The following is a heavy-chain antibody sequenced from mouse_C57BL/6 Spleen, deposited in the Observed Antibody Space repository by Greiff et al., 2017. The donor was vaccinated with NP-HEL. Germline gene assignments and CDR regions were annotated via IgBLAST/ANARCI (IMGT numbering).Heavy chain of an antibody. D-gene: IGHD2-1*01. J-gene: IGHJ3*01. CDR2: INPNNGGT. CDR3: ARLYYGNLAWFAY. CDR1: GYTFTDYN. Sequence: SGPELVKPGASVKMSCKASGYTFTDYNMHWVKQSHGKSLEWIGYINPNNGGTSYNQKFKGKATLTVNKSSSTAYMELRSLTSEDSAVYYCARLYYGNLAWFAYWGQGTLVTVSA. V-gene: IGHV1-22*01.